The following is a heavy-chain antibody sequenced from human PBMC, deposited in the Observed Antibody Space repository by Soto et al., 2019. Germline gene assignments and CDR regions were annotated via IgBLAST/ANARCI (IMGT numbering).Heavy chain of an antibody. CDR3: ARAVVVPAAHFDY. V-gene: IGHV4-4*02. CDR1: GGSISSSNL. J-gene: IGHJ4*02. Sequence: SETLSLTCAVSGGSISSSNLWSWVRQPPGKGLEWIGEIYHSGSTNYNPSPKSRVTISVDKSKNQFSLKLSSVTAADTAVYYCARAVVVPAAHFDYWGQGTLVTVSS. CDR2: IYHSGST. D-gene: IGHD2-2*01.